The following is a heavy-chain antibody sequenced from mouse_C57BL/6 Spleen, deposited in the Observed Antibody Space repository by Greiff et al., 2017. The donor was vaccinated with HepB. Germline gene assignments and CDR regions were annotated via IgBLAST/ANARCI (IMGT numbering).Heavy chain of an antibody. CDR3: ARSTGYDWALCTSSPY. V-gene: IGHV1-61*01. CDR2: IYPSDSET. CDR1: GYTFTSYW. Sequence: VQLQQSGAELVRPGSSVKLSCKASGYTFTSYWMDWVKQRPGQGLEWIGNIYPSDSETHYNQKFKDKATLTVDKSSSTAYMQLSSLTSEDSAVYYCARSTGYDWALCTSSPYWGQGTTLTVSS. D-gene: IGHD2-4*01. J-gene: IGHJ2*01.